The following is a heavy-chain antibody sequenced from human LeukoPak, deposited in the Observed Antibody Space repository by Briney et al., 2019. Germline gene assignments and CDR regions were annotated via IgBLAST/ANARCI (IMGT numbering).Heavy chain of an antibody. CDR3: ARLVRGVLSD. CDR1: GFTFSSYS. J-gene: IGHJ4*02. D-gene: IGHD6-6*01. Sequence: GGSLRLSCAASGFTFSSYSMNWVRQAPGKGLEWVSSISSSSSYIYYADSVKGRFTISRDNAKNSLYLQVNSLRAEDTAVYYCARLVRGVLSDWGQGTLVTVSS. V-gene: IGHV3-21*01. CDR2: ISSSSSYI.